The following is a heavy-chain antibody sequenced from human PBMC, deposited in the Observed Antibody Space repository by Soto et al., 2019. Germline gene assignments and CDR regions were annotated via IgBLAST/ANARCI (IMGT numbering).Heavy chain of an antibody. CDR3: ARESPRGYCISTSCYGENWFDP. J-gene: IGHJ5*02. V-gene: IGHV4-59*12. D-gene: IGHD2-2*01. CDR2: IYYSGST. CDR1: GGSISSYY. Sequence: SETLSLTCTVSGGSISSYYWSWIRQPPGKGLEWIGYIYYSGSTYYNPSLKSRVTISVDTSKNQFSLKLSSVTAADTAVYYCARESPRGYCISTSCYGENWFDPWGQGTLVTSPQ.